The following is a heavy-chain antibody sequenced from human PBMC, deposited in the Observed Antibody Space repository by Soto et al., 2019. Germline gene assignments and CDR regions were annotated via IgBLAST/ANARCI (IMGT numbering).Heavy chain of an antibody. CDR1: GFTFSSYA. V-gene: IGHV3-30-3*01. CDR2: ISYDGSNK. J-gene: IGHJ6*02. CDR3: ARESRFLEWLNYYYGMDV. D-gene: IGHD3-3*01. Sequence: GGSLRLSCAASGFTFSSYAMHWVRQAPGKGLEWVAVISYDGSNKYYADSVKGRFTISRDNSKNTRYLQMNSLRAEDTAVYYCARESRFLEWLNYYYGMDVWGQGTTVTVSS.